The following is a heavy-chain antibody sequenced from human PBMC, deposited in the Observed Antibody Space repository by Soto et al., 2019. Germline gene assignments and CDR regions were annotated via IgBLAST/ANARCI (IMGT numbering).Heavy chain of an antibody. CDR1: GYTFTSYS. J-gene: IGHJ6*03. CDR2: MNPNSGNT. CDR3: ARSLRFLEWSYYYYYMDV. Sequence: GVPVKVSSKAPGYTFTSYSIYWARQSTGQGLEWMGWMNPNSGNTGYAQKFQGRVTMTRNTSISTAYMELSSLRSEDTAVYYCARSLRFLEWSYYYYYMDVWGKGTTVTVSS. D-gene: IGHD3-3*01. V-gene: IGHV1-8*01.